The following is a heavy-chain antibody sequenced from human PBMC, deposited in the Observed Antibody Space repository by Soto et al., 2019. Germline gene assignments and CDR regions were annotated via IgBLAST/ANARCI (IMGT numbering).Heavy chain of an antibody. CDR1: GVTFSSYA. CDR2: IIPIFGTA. Sequence: SVKVSCKASGVTFSSYAISWVRQAPGQGLEWMGGIIPIFGTANYAQKFQGRVTITADKSTSTAYMELSSLRSEDTAVYYCARGRGYSYGTEPQYYVYGMDVWGQGTTVAVPS. D-gene: IGHD5-18*01. J-gene: IGHJ6*02. CDR3: ARGRGYSYGTEPQYYVYGMDV. V-gene: IGHV1-69*06.